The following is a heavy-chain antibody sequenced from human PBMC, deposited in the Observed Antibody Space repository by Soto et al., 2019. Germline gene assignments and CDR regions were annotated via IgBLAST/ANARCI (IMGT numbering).Heavy chain of an antibody. D-gene: IGHD5-12*01. V-gene: IGHV1-69*02. CDR3: ARGGVATKYYYYYYYMDV. CDR1: GGTFSSYT. Sequence: QVQLVQSGAEVKKPGSSVKVSCKASGGTFSSYTISWVRQAPGQGLEWMGRIIPILGIANYAQKFQGRVTITADKSTSTAYMELSSLRSEDTAVYYCARGGVATKYYYYYYYMDVWGNGTTVTVSS. J-gene: IGHJ6*03. CDR2: IIPILGIA.